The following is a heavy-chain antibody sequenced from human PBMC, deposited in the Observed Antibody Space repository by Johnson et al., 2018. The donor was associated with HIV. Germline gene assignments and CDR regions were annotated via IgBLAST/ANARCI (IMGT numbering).Heavy chain of an antibody. D-gene: IGHD5-18*01. CDR2: IRYDGSNK. Sequence: VQLVESGGGVVQPGGSLRLSCAASGFTLSTYGMHWVRQAPGKGLDWVAFIRYDGSNKYYADSVKGRFIISRDNSKNTLYLQMNSLRAEDTAVYYCARYNYGFGDAFDIWGQGTMVTVSS. J-gene: IGHJ3*02. V-gene: IGHV3-30*02. CDR1: GFTLSTYG. CDR3: ARYNYGFGDAFDI.